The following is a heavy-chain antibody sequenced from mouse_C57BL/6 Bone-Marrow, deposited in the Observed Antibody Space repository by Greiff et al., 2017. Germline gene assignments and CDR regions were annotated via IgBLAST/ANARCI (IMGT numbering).Heavy chain of an antibody. Sequence: QVQLKQSGAELARPGASVKLSCKASGYTFTSYGISWVKQRTGQGLEWIGEIYPRSGNTYYNEKFKGKATLTADKSSSTAYMELRSLTSEDSAVYFCARLWGDWGQGTTLTVSS. CDR1: GYTFTSYG. J-gene: IGHJ2*01. CDR3: ARLWGD. CDR2: IYPRSGNT. D-gene: IGHD1-1*02. V-gene: IGHV1-81*01.